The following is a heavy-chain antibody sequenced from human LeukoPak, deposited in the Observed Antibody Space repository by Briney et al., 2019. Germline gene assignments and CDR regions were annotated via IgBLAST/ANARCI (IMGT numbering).Heavy chain of an antibody. J-gene: IGHJ6*02. Sequence: PGGSLRLSCAASGFTFSDYYMSWIRQAAGKGLEWVSYISSSSSYTNYADSVKGRFTISRDNAKNSLYLQMNSLRAEDTAVYYCAREVTAAGNYYYYGMDVWGQGTTVTVSS. V-gene: IGHV3-11*06. CDR1: GFTFSDYY. D-gene: IGHD6-13*01. CDR3: AREVTAAGNYYYYGMDV. CDR2: ISSSSSYT.